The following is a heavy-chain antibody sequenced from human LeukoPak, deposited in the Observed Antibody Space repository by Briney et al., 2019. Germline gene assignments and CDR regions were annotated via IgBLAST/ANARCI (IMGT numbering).Heavy chain of an antibody. J-gene: IGHJ4*02. CDR2: IRSSGSTI. D-gene: IGHD2-21*01. CDR3: ARSSSVLWWYADS. CDR1: GFTFSSYE. Sequence: PGGSLRLSCAASGFTFSSYEMNWVRQAPGKGLEWVSYIRSSGSTIYYADSVKGRFTISRDNAKNSLYLQMNSLRAEDTAVYYCARSSSVLWWYADSWGQGTLVTVSS. V-gene: IGHV3-48*03.